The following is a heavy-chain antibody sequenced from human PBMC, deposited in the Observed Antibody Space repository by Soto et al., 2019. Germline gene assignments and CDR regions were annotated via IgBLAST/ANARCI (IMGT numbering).Heavy chain of an antibody. CDR1: GFTFSSYA. V-gene: IGHV3-23*01. Sequence: EVQLLESGGGLVQPGGSLRLSCAASGFTFSSYAMSWVRQAPGKGLEWVSAISGSGGSTYYADSVKGRFTISRDNSKNTLYLQMNSLRAEDTAVYYCAKDLGYYDYIWGSYFVKDTAGPNDYWGQGTLVTVSS. CDR2: ISGSGGST. CDR3: AKDLGYYDYIWGSYFVKDTAGPNDY. J-gene: IGHJ4*02. D-gene: IGHD3-16*01.